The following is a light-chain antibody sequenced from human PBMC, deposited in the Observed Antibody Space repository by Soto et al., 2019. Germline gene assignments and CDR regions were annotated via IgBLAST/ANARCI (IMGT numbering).Light chain of an antibody. CDR3: QKYDRAPLT. J-gene: IGKJ4*01. Sequence: DIQMTQSPSSLTASIGDRVTISCRASQGFSNSLAWYQQKPGKVPTLLIYGASILQSGVPSRFSGSGSWTEFTLTLRCLQPEDVATFFFQKYDRAPLTFGGGTKVEIK. V-gene: IGKV1-27*01. CDR2: GAS. CDR1: QGFSNS.